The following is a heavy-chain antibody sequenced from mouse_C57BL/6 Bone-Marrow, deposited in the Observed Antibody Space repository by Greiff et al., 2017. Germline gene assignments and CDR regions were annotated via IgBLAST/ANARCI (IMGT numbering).Heavy chain of an antibody. CDR1: GYTFTSYD. V-gene: IGHV1-85*01. D-gene: IGHD1-1*01. Sequence: VQLQQSGPELVKPGASVKLSCKASGYTFTSYDINWVKQRPGQGLEWIGWIYPRDGSTTYNEKLKGKATLTVDTSSSTAYMELHSLISEDSAVYFCARLEFDGSSGDWYFDVWGTGTTVTVSS. J-gene: IGHJ1*03. CDR3: ARLEFDGSSGDWYFDV. CDR2: IYPRDGST.